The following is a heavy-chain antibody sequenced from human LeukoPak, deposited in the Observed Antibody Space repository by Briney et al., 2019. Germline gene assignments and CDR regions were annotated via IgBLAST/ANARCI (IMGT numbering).Heavy chain of an antibody. J-gene: IGHJ4*02. CDR2: IYSGGST. CDR1: GFTFSSYW. D-gene: IGHD6-13*01. Sequence: GGPLRLSCAASGFTFSSYWMSWVRQAPGKGLEWVSLIYSGGSTYYADSVKGRFTISRDNSKNTLYLQMKSLRDEDTAVYYCLYSSSWAYFEYWGQGTLVTVSS. V-gene: IGHV3-66*01. CDR3: LYSSSWAYFEY.